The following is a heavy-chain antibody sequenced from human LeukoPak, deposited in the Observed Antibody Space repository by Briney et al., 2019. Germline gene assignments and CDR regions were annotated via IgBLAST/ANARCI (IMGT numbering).Heavy chain of an antibody. Sequence: SETLSLTCTVSGGSIISYYWSWIRQPPGKGLEWIGYIYYSGSTNSDPSLRSRVTISIDTSKNQFSLKLSSVTAADTAVYYCARQNFVVVTAIRIFDYWGQGTLVTVSS. CDR3: ARQNFVVVTAIRIFDY. D-gene: IGHD2-21*02. CDR1: GGSIISYY. J-gene: IGHJ4*02. V-gene: IGHV4-59*01. CDR2: IYYSGST.